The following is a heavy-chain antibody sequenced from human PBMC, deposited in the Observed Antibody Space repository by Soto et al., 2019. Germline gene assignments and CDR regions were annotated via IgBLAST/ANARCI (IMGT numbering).Heavy chain of an antibody. CDR2: ISGSDGST. D-gene: IGHD1-26*01. Sequence: GGSLRLSCAVSGFTFSIYAMNWVRQAPGKGLEWVSAISGSDGSTYYADSVKGRFTISRDDSKNTLYLQMNSLRAEDTAVYYCAKDRPVKARSGSLSSWGQGTLVTVSS. CDR1: GFTFSIYA. CDR3: AKDRPVKARSGSLSS. J-gene: IGHJ5*02. V-gene: IGHV3-23*01.